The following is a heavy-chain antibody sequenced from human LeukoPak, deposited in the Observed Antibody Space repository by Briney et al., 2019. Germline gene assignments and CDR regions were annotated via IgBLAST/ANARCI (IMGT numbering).Heavy chain of an antibody. V-gene: IGHV3-48*01. CDR2: ISSSSSTI. CDR3: ASSSWVPN. Sequence: GGSLRLSCAASGFTFSSYTMNWVRQAPGKGLEWVSHISSSSSTINYADSVKGRFTISRDNAKNSLYLQMNSLRVDDTAVYYCASSSWVPNWGQGTLVTVSS. CDR1: GFTFSSYT. D-gene: IGHD6-13*01. J-gene: IGHJ4*02.